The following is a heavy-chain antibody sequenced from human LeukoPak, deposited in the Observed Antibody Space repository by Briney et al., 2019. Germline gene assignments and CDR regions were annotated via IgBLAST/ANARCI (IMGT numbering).Heavy chain of an antibody. V-gene: IGHV3-7*01. CDR3: AKVGRSGWPLDN. D-gene: IGHD6-19*01. Sequence: SGGSLRLSCAASGFTFGTYWMSWVRQAPGKGLEWVANIKQDGSEKYYVDSVKGRFAISKDNAKNSLYLQMNSLRVEDTAVYYCAKVGRSGWPLDNWGQGTLVTVSS. CDR1: GFTFGTYW. CDR2: IKQDGSEK. J-gene: IGHJ4*02.